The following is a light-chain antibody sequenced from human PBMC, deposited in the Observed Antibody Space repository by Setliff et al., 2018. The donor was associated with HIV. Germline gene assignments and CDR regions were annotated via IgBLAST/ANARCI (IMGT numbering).Light chain of an antibody. CDR1: SSDVGGYNY. V-gene: IGLV2-14*01. Sequence: SALTQPASVSGSPGQSITMSCTGTSSDVGGYNYVSWYQQHPGKAPKLIIYEVSNRPSGVSNRFSGSKSGNTASLTISGLQTEDEADYYCCSYAGSNTYVFGTGTKVTVL. CDR2: EVS. J-gene: IGLJ1*01. CDR3: CSYAGSNTYV.